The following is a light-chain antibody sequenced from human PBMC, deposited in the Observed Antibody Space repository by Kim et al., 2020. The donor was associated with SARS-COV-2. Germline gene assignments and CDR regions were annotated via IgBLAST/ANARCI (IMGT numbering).Light chain of an antibody. CDR1: QSVLYTANNKNY. CDR3: QQYYNIPVT. V-gene: IGKV4-1*01. CDR2: WAS. Sequence: DIVMTQSPDSLAVSLGERATINCKSSQSVLYTANNKNYLAWYQQKPGQPPKLLIYWASTRESGVPDRFSGSGSGTDFTLTISSLQAEDVAVYYCQQYYNIPVTFGGGTKVDIK. J-gene: IGKJ4*01.